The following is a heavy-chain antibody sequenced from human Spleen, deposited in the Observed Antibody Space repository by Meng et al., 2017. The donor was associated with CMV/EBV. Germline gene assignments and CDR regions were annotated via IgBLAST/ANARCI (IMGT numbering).Heavy chain of an antibody. CDR1: GYSFTDYY. V-gene: IGHV1-2*02. CDR2: INPNSGGT. CDR3: ARDLTPEFSNWFDP. Sequence: KASGYSFTDYYIHWVRQAPGQGLEWMGWINPNSGGTNYAQKFQGRVTMTRDTSISTAYMELSRLRSDDTAVYYCARDLTPEFSNWFDPWGQGTLVTVSS. J-gene: IGHJ5*02. D-gene: IGHD4-17*01.